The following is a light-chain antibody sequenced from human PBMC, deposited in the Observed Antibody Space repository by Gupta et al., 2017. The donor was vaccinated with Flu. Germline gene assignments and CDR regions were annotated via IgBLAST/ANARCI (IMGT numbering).Light chain of an antibody. J-gene: IGKJ4*01. CDR3: QQRTNWPPLS. CDR1: QSISSF. CDR2: NGS. Sequence: EVVLTQSPATLSLSPGERATLSCRASQSISSFLAWYQQKPGQPPRLLIYNGSNRATGIPARFSGSGSGTDFTLTISSLEPEDFAVYYCQQRTNWPPLSFGGGTKVEIK. V-gene: IGKV3-11*01.